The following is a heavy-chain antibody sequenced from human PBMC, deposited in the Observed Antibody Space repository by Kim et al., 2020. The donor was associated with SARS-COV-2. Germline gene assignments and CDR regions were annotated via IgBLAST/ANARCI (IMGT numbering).Heavy chain of an antibody. D-gene: IGHD3-10*01. Sequence: GGSLRLSCAASGFTFTDYWIQWIRQAPGKGLEWVSHISQHGTETDYADSVKGRFTVSRDNAKNAVYLQMNSLRPEDTAMYYCVRDVGEGAVGAQHWFKWFDPWGAGTLVTVSS. CDR3: VRDVGEGAVGAQHWFKWFDP. V-gene: IGHV3-74*01. J-gene: IGHJ5*02. CDR1: GFTFTDYW. CDR2: ISQHGTET.